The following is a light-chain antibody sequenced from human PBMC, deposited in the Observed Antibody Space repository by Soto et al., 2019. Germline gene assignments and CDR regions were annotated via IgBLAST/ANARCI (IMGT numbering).Light chain of an antibody. CDR2: GVN. V-gene: IGLV2-11*01. CDR1: SSDVGGYNY. CDR3: CSYAGNYVYV. J-gene: IGLJ1*01. Sequence: QSVLTQPRSVSGSPGQSVTISCTGTSSDVGGYNYVSWHQQHLGKAPKLMIYGVNKRPSGVPDRFSGSKSGNTASLTISGLQAEDEADYYCCSYAGNYVYVFGGGTKVTVL.